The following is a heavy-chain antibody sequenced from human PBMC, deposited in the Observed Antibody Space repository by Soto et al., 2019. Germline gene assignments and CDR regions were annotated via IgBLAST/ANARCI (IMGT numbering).Heavy chain of an antibody. CDR2: ISYDGSNK. V-gene: IGHV3-30*18. CDR1: GFIFSRYG. J-gene: IGHJ6*02. D-gene: IGHD3-10*01. CDR3: AKDLGSGKPYYYYAMDV. Sequence: QGQLVESGGGVVQPGTSLRLSCEASGFIFSRYGMHWVRQAPGKGLEWVAVISYDGSNKYYAESMKGRFIISRDKSENTLYLQMNSLRAEDTAVYYCAKDLGSGKPYYYYAMDVWGQGTTVTVSS.